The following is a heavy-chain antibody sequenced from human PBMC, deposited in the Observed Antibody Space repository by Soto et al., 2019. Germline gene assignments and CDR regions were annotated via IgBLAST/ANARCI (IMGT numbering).Heavy chain of an antibody. J-gene: IGHJ6*02. V-gene: IGHV1-18*01. Sequence: QVQLVQSRGEVKKPGASVKVSCKTSGYSFTTYGISWVRRAPGQGLEGMGWISGYNGNTNYAQKLKGRLTMTTDTSTSTAYMELRSLTSDDTAVYYCAREGPAPYYYYGMDVWGQGSTVTVSS. CDR1: GYSFTTYG. CDR3: AREGPAPYYYYGMDV. CDR2: ISGYNGNT.